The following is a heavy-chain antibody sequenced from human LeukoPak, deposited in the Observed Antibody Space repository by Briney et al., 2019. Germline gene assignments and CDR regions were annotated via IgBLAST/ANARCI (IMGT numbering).Heavy chain of an antibody. CDR3: PRCKGYCSGGSCYTGSYYYGLDV. D-gene: IGHD2-15*01. CDR1: GYSFSTYW. CDR2: IFPDDSDT. J-gene: IGHJ6*02. Sequence: GESLKISCKGSGYSFSTYWIGWVRQMPGKGLEWMGIIFPDDSDTRYRPSFQGQVTISADKSISTAYLQWSGLKASDTAMYYCPRCKGYCSGGSCYTGSYYYGLDVWGQGTTVIVSS. V-gene: IGHV5-51*01.